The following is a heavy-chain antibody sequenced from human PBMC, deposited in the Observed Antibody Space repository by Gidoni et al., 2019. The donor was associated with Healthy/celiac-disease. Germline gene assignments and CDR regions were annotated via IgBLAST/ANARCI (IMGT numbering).Heavy chain of an antibody. V-gene: IGHV1-69*01. CDR2: IIPICGTA. Sequence: QVQLVQSGAEVKKPGSSVKVSCKASGGTFSSYAISWVRQAPGQGLEWMGGIIPICGTANYAQKFQGRVTITADESTSTAYMGLSSLRSEDTAVYYCASSIAAAEVFFDYWGQGTLVTVSS. J-gene: IGHJ4*02. CDR3: ASSIAAAEVFFDY. D-gene: IGHD6-13*01. CDR1: GGTFSSYA.